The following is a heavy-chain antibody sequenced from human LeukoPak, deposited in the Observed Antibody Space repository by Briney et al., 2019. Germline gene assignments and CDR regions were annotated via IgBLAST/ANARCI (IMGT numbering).Heavy chain of an antibody. Sequence: GGSLRLSCAASGFTVSSNYMSWVRQAPGKGLEWVSVIYSGGSIYYADSVKGRFTISRDNSKNTLYLQMNSLRAEDTAVYYCASSKTVTTYYDAFDIWGQGTMVTVSS. CDR1: GFTVSSNY. CDR2: IYSGGSI. J-gene: IGHJ3*02. CDR3: ASSKTVTTYYDAFDI. V-gene: IGHV3-53*01. D-gene: IGHD4-17*01.